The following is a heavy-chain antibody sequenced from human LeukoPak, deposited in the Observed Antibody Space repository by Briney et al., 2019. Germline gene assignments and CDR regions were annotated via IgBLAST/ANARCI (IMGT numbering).Heavy chain of an antibody. D-gene: IGHD2-15*01. CDR2: IIPIFGTA. V-gene: IGHV1-69*01. J-gene: IGHJ6*04. CDR3: AVHVCSGGSCYSEDYGMDV. CDR1: GGTFSSYA. Sequence: GASVKVSCKASGGTFSSYAISWVRQAPGQGLEWMGGIIPIFGTANYAQKFQGRVTITADESTSTAYMELSSLRSEDTAVYYCAVHVCSGGSCYSEDYGMDVWGKGTTVTVSS.